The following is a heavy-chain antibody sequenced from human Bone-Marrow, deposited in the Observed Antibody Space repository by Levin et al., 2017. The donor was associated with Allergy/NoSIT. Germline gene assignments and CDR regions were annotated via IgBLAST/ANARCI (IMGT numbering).Heavy chain of an antibody. Sequence: PGESLKISCAASGFTFSTYWMQWVRQTPGKGLVWVSHITGDGSSTTYADSVKGRFTISRDNAKNTLYLQMNSLRAEDTAIYYCVRDNYGVDYWGQGTLVTVSS. CDR2: ITGDGSST. CDR1: GFTFSTYW. J-gene: IGHJ4*02. D-gene: IGHD4-17*01. V-gene: IGHV3-74*01. CDR3: VRDNYGVDY.